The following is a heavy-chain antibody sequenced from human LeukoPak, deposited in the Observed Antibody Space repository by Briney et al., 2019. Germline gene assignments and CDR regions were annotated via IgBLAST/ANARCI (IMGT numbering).Heavy chain of an antibody. D-gene: IGHD3/OR15-3a*01. CDR2: MNPNSGNT. Sequence: ASVKVSCKASGYTFTSYDINWVRQATGQGLEWMGWMNPNSGNTGYAQKFQGRVTITRNTSISTAYMELSSLRSEDTAVYYCARSPSWTGYSPSWFDPWGQGTLVTVSS. V-gene: IGHV1-8*03. J-gene: IGHJ5*02. CDR1: GYTFTSYD. CDR3: ARSPSWTGYSPSWFDP.